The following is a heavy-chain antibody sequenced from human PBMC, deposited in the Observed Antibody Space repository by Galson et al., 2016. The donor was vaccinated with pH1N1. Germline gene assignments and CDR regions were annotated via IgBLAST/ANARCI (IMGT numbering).Heavy chain of an antibody. CDR2: IGASGATT. CDR3: AKLPGADIWYDY. V-gene: IGHV3-23*01. J-gene: IGHJ4*02. D-gene: IGHD6-13*01. CDR1: GFAFSTYG. Sequence: SLRLSCAASGFAFSTYGMYWVRQAQGKGLEWVSAIGASGATTNYADPVKGRFTIPRDNSKNMMYLQMNSPKAEDSALYYCAKLPGADIWYDYWGQGIHVTVSS.